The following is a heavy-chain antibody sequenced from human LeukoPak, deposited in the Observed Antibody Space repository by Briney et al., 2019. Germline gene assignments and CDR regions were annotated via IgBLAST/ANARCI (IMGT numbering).Heavy chain of an antibody. CDR2: ISGSGGST. V-gene: IGHV3-23*01. CDR3: AKVSSSWYQSSHFDY. Sequence: GGSLRLSCAASGFTFSSYSMNWVRQAPGKGLEWVSAISGSGGSTYYADSVKGRFTISRDNSKNTLYLQMNSLRAEDTAVYYCAKVSSSWYQSSHFDYWGQGTLVTVSS. D-gene: IGHD6-13*01. J-gene: IGHJ4*02. CDR1: GFTFSSYS.